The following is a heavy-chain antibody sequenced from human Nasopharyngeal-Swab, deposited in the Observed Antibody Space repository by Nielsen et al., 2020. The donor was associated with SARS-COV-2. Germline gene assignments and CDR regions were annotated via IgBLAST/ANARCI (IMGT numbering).Heavy chain of an antibody. CDR2: ISWNSGSI. CDR1: GFTFDDYA. Sequence: SLKISCAASGFTFDDYAMHWVRQAPGKGLEWVSGISWNSGSIDYADSVKGRFTISRDNAKNSLYLQMNSLRAEDTALYYCAKDNIAVAGLPDYWGQGTLVTVSS. D-gene: IGHD6-19*01. CDR3: AKDNIAVAGLPDY. V-gene: IGHV3-9*01. J-gene: IGHJ4*02.